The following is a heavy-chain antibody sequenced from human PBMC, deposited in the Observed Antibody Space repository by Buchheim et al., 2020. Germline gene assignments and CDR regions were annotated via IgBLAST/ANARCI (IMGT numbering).Heavy chain of an antibody. CDR1: GYTFSSNG. CDR3: ARDVSGDYDT. Sequence: QVQLVQSGPEVKEPGASVKVSCKTSGYTFSSNGVAWVRQAPGQGLEWMGWINTDNGDTTYAHNLQGRLPMTKDASTTTASMELRSLRSDDTAVYYCARDVSGDYDTWGQGTL. J-gene: IGHJ5*02. V-gene: IGHV1-18*01. CDR2: INTDNGDT. D-gene: IGHD7-27*01.